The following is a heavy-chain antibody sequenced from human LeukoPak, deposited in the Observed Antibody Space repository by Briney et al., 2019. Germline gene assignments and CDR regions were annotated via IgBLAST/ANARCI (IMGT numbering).Heavy chain of an antibody. CDR2: ISGSGGST. V-gene: IGHV3-23*01. CDR3: AKGRTGIAAAGTDFDY. D-gene: IGHD6-13*01. J-gene: IGHJ4*02. Sequence: GGSLRLSCAASGFTFSSYAMSWVRQAPGKGLEWVSAISGSGGSTYYADSVKGRFTISRDNSKNTLYLQMNSLRAEDTAVYYCAKGRTGIAAAGTDFDYWGQGTLVTVSS. CDR1: GFTFSSYA.